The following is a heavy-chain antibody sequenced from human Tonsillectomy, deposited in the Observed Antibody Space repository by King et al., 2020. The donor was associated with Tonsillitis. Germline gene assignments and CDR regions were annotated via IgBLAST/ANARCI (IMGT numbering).Heavy chain of an antibody. CDR1: Y. CDR3: AGVVGDYYDGLAV. V-gene: IGHV4-39*07. J-gene: IGHJ6*02. CDR2: FHYSGTT. Sequence: YWGWFRQSPGKGLEWLVSFHYSGTTYYNPSLKSRVTISRDTAKNLFSMNLSPVTAADAAVYYCAGVVGDYYDGLAVWGQGTTVTGSS. D-gene: IGHD2-15*01.